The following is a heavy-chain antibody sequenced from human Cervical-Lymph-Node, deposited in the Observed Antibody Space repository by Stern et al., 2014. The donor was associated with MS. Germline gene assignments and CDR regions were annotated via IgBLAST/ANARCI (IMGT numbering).Heavy chain of an antibody. CDR1: GHTTTSYG. J-gene: IGHJ4*02. D-gene: IGHD6-25*01. CDR2: VSPHNGNT. V-gene: IGHV1-18*01. Sequence: VQLVQSGPEVKKPGASVKVSCKASGHTTTSYGISWVRQAPGQGLEWMGWVSPHNGNTNYVQKLQARVTMTTDTSTSTAYMELRSLRSDDTAVYYCATFIATAGTFNYWGQGTLVIVSS. CDR3: ATFIATAGTFNY.